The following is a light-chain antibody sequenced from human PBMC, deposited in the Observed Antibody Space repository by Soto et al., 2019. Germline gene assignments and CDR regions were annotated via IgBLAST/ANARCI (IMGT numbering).Light chain of an antibody. CDR1: SSDVGGYSY. J-gene: IGLJ2*01. CDR3: SSYAGSNNLV. Sequence: QSVLTQPPSASGSPGQSVTISCTGTSSDVGGYSYVSWYQQHPGKAPKLMIYGVNKRPSGVPDRFSGSKSGNTASLTVSGLQAEDEADYYCSSYAGSNNLVFGGGTKLTVL. V-gene: IGLV2-8*01. CDR2: GVN.